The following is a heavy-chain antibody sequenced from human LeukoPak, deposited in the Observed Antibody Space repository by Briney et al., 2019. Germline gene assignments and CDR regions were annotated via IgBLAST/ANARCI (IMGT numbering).Heavy chain of an antibody. CDR3: ARHQSYYYIDV. Sequence: PSETLSLTCTVSGSISGYYWSWIRQPPGKGLEWIGYIYTSGSTNYNPSLKSRVTISVDTSKNQFSLKLSSVTAADTAVYYCARHQSYYYIDVWGKGTTVTVSS. V-gene: IGHV4-4*09. CDR1: GSISGYY. J-gene: IGHJ6*03. CDR2: IYTSGST.